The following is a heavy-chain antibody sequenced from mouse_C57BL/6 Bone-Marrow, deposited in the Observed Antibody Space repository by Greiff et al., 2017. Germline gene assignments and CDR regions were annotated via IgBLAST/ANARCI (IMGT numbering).Heavy chain of an antibody. CDR2: INAGGGDT. J-gene: IGHJ3*01. Sequence: EVQLVQSGADLVKPGASLKLSCAASGFTFSGYYMPWVRQTTEKGLEWVASINAGGGDTKYAAKVQGQVTITRDTATNTVYLQLSSLKSEDTAMYYCARDSNGAQFAYWGRGTRITVSA. CDR3: ARDSNGAQFAY. V-gene: IGHV5-4*02. D-gene: IGHD2-5*01. CDR1: GFTFSGYY.